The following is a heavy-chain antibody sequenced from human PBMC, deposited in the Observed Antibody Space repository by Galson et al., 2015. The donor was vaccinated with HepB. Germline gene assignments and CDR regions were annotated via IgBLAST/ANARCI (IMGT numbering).Heavy chain of an antibody. CDR2: IIPIFGTA. CDR1: GGTFSSYA. J-gene: IGHJ6*03. CDR3: ARAWIGSSGLSYYYYMDV. Sequence: SVKVSCKASGGTFSSYAISWVRQAPGQGLEWMGGIIPIFGTANYAQKFQGRVTITADESTSTAYMELSSLRSEDTAVYYCARAWIGSSGLSYYYYMDVWGKGTTVTVSS. V-gene: IGHV1-69*13. D-gene: IGHD3-22*01.